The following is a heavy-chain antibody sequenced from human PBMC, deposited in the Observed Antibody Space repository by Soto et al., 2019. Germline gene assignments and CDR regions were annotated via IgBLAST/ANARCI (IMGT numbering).Heavy chain of an antibody. J-gene: IGHJ6*02. CDR2: IYYSGST. Sequence: SETLSLTCTVSGGSISSSSYYWGWIRQPPGKGLEWIGSIYYSGSTYYNPSLKSRVTISVDTSNNQFFLKLSSVPAADTAVYYWASGAYGMDVWGQGTTVTVSS. CDR3: ASGAYGMDV. CDR1: GGSISSSSYY. V-gene: IGHV4-39*01.